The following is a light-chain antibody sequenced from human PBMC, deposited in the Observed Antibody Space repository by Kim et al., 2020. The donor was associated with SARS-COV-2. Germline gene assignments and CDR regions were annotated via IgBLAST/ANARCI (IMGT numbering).Light chain of an antibody. CDR2: DTS. Sequence: EIVLTQSPGTLSLSPGDTATLSCRASETVSSSYLTWYQHKPGQAPRLLIYDTSTRATGIPLRFSGSGSGTDFTLTISRLEPEDFAVYYCQQYSSSPFTFGQGTKVDIK. CDR3: QQYSSSPFT. V-gene: IGKV3-20*01. J-gene: IGKJ2*01. CDR1: ETVSSSY.